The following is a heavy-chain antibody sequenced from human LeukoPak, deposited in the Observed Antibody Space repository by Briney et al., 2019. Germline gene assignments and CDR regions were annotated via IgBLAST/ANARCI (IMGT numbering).Heavy chain of an antibody. Sequence: GGSLRLSCAASGFTFSTYAINWVRQAPGKGLEWVSGISGSGGSTYYADSVKGRFTISRDNSKNTLYLQMNSLRAEDTAVYYRAKDGYCSSISCPVYYGMDVWGQGTTVTVPS. CDR1: GFTFSTYA. CDR3: AKDGYCSSISCPVYYGMDV. D-gene: IGHD2-2*03. CDR2: ISGSGGST. V-gene: IGHV3-23*01. J-gene: IGHJ6*02.